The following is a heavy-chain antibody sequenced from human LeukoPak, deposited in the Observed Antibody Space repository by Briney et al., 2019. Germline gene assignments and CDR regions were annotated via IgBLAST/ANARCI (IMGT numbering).Heavy chain of an antibody. Sequence: GGSLRLSCAASGFTFSSYAMSWVRQAPGKGLEWVSAISGSGGSTYYADSVKGRFTISRDNSKNTLYLQMNSLRAEDTAVYYCARLAYVWWELPSPYYFDYWGQGTLVTVSS. V-gene: IGHV3-23*01. J-gene: IGHJ4*02. CDR2: ISGSGGST. CDR3: ARLAYVWWELPSPYYFDY. CDR1: GFTFSSYA. D-gene: IGHD1-26*01.